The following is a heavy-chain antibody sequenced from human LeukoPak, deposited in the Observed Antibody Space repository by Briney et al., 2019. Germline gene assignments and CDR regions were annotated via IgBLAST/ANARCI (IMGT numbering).Heavy chain of an antibody. CDR3: ARAVGIRGYSGYDLRAARHFDY. Sequence: SETLSLTCTVSGGSISSSSYYWGWIRQPPGKGLEWIGSIYYSGSTYYNPSLKSRVTISVDTSKNQFSLKLSSVTAADTAVYYCARAVGIRGYSGYDLRAARHFDYWGQGTLVTVSS. CDR1: GGSISSSSYY. V-gene: IGHV4-39*07. J-gene: IGHJ4*02. D-gene: IGHD5-12*01. CDR2: IYYSGST.